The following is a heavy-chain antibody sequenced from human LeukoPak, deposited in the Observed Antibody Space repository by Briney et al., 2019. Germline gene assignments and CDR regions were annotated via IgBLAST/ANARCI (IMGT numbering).Heavy chain of an antibody. D-gene: IGHD3-22*01. V-gene: IGHV4-39*01. CDR2: IYYSGRT. Sequence: SETLSLTCSVSADSVSRSDSYSDWIRQPPGKGLEWIGTIYYSGRTYYSPSLKSRVTLSVDTSSNQFSLNLRSVTAADTAVYYCARRRYYDGSGLEWGQGTLLSVSS. J-gene: IGHJ1*01. CDR1: ADSVSRSDSY. CDR3: ARRRYYDGSGLE.